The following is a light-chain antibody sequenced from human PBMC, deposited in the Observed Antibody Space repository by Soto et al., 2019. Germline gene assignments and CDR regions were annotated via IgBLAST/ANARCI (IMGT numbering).Light chain of an antibody. CDR1: QSVSSN. V-gene: IGKV3-15*01. CDR3: QQYNNWPRIFT. CDR2: GAS. Sequence: EIVMTQSPVTLSVSPGERATLSCRASQSVSSNLAWYQQKPGQAPRLLIYGASTGATGIPARFSGSGSGTEFTLTISSLQSEDFAVYYCQQYNNWPRIFTFGPGTKVDIK. J-gene: IGKJ3*01.